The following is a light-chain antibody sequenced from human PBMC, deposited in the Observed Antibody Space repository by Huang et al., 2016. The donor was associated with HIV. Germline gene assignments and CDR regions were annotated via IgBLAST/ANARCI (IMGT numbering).Light chain of an antibody. CDR1: QGVSNN. J-gene: IGKJ1*01. V-gene: IGKV3D-15*01. CDR2: GAS. Sequence: EIVMTQSPATLSVSPGERATLSCRASQGVSNNIAWYQQKPGQTPRLLSHGASTRATGIAAKCSGRGSGTDFTLTITSLQPEDSAVYYCQHYNNWPPWTFGPGTQVEI. CDR3: QHYNNWPPWT.